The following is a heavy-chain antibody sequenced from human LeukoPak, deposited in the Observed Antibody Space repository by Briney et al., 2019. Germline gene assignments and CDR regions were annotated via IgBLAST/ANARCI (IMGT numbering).Heavy chain of an antibody. CDR3: ARDFYRAPAASSPTH. J-gene: IGHJ4*02. CDR1: GYTFTNYY. Sequence: VASVKVSCKASGYTFTNYYMHWVRQAPGQGLEWMGRINPKSGVANYVQRFQDRVTMTRDTSISTAYMEFHRLKSDDTAICFCARDFYRAPAASSPTHWGQGTLVTVSS. V-gene: IGHV1-2*06. CDR2: INPKSGVA. D-gene: IGHD6-13*01.